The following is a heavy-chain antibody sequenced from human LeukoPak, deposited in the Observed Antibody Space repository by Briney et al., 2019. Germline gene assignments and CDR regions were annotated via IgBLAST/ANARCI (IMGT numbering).Heavy chain of an antibody. Sequence: GGSLRLSCAASGFTFSSYSMNWVRQAPGKGLEWVSYISSSGSTIYYADSVKGRFTISRGNAKNSLYLQMNSLRAEDTAVYYCARIDYGDPKFIYFDYWGQGTLVTVSS. CDR2: ISSSGSTI. J-gene: IGHJ4*02. CDR3: ARIDYGDPKFIYFDY. CDR1: GFTFSSYS. D-gene: IGHD4-17*01. V-gene: IGHV3-48*04.